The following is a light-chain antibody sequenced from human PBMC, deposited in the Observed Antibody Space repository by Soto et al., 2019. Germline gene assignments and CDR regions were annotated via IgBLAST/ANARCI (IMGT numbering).Light chain of an antibody. CDR1: QAISTY. Sequence: DIQLTQSPSFLSASVGDRVSISCRASQAISTYLAWYQQKPGKAPKLLIYAASALQRGVPSRFSGGGSGREFTLTISSLQPEDFATYYCQQLFNYPLTFGGGTRVEIK. CDR3: QQLFNYPLT. CDR2: AAS. V-gene: IGKV1-9*01. J-gene: IGKJ4*01.